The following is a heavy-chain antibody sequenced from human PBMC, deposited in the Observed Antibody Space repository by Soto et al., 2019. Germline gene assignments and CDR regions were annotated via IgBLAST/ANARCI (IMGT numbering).Heavy chain of an antibody. CDR1: GGSISSSSYY. J-gene: IGHJ4*02. V-gene: IGHV4-39*01. Sequence: SETLSLTCTVSGGSISSSSYYWGWIRQPPGKGLEWIGSIYYSGSTYYNPSLKSRVTISVDTSKNQFSLKLSSVTAADTAVYYCARRRKWELLTFFDYWGQGTLVTV. CDR2: IYYSGST. CDR3: ARRRKWELLTFFDY. D-gene: IGHD1-26*01.